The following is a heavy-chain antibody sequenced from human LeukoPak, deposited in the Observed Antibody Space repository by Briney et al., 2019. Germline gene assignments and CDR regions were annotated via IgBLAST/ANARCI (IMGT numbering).Heavy chain of an antibody. CDR3: ARRGVQPADY. CDR1: GFTFSSYA. V-gene: IGHV3-7*03. J-gene: IGHJ4*02. CDR2: IKQDGSEK. Sequence: GGSLRLSCAAPGFTFSSYAMSWVRQAPGKGLEWVANIKQDGSEKYYVDSVKGRFTISRDNAKNSLYLQMNSLRAEDTAVYYCARRGVQPADYWGQGTLVTVSS.